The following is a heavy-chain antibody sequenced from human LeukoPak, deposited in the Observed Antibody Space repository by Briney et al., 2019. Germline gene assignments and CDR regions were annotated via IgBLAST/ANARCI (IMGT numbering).Heavy chain of an antibody. CDR1: GGSFSGYY. D-gene: IGHD3-22*01. V-gene: IGHV4-34*01. J-gene: IGHJ4*02. CDR2: INHSGST. CDR3: ARGSRDRDSSGYYSSPFDY. Sequence: SETLSLTCAVYGGSFSGYYWSWIRQPPGKGLEWIGEINHSGSTNYNPSLKSRVTISVDTSKNQISLKPSSVTAADTAVYYCARGSRDRDSSGYYSSPFDYWGQGTLVTVSS.